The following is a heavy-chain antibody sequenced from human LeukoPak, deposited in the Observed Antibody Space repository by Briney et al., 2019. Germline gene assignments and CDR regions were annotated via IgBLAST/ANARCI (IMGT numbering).Heavy chain of an antibody. CDR2: ISSGSSTI. J-gene: IGHJ4*02. V-gene: IGHV3-48*04. CDR1: GFTFSYYS. Sequence: PGGSLRLSCAASGFTFSYYSMNWVRQAPGKGLEWVSYISSGSSTISYAESVKGRFTISRDNAKNSLYLQMNSLRAGDTAVYYCARETGDYWGQGTLVTVSS. CDR3: ARETGDY.